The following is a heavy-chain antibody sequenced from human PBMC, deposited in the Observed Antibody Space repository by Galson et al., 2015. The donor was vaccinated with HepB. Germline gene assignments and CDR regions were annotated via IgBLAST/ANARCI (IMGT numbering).Heavy chain of an antibody. V-gene: IGHV3-53*01. CDR1: GFTVSSNY. CDR2: IYSGGST. Sequence: SLRLSCAASGFTVSSNYMSWVRQAPGKGLEWVSVIYSGGSTYHADSVKGRFTISRDNSKNTLYLQMNSLRAEDTAVYYCARGGSGWYGHYYYYGMDVWGQGTTVTVSS. J-gene: IGHJ6*02. D-gene: IGHD6-19*01. CDR3: ARGGSGWYGHYYYYGMDV.